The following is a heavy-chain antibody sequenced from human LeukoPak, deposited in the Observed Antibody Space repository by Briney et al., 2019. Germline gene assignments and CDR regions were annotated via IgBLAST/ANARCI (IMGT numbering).Heavy chain of an antibody. CDR3: AKVPLDIVVVPAANPLPLY. D-gene: IGHD2-2*01. CDR2: SSSGSTI. J-gene: IGHJ4*02. Sequence: SSSGSTIYYADSVKGRFTISRDNAKNSLYLQMNSLRAEDTAVYYCAKVPLDIVVVPAANPLPLYWGQGTLVTVSS. V-gene: IGHV3-11*01.